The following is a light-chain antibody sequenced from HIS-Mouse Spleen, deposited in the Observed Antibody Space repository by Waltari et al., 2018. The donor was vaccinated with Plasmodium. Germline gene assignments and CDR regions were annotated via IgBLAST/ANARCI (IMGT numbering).Light chain of an antibody. CDR2: QDS. Sequence: SYELTQPPSVSVSPGQTASITCSGHKLGDKYACWYQQKPGQFPVLVIYQDSKRPSGIPERFSGSNSGNTATLTISGTQAMDEADYYCQAWDSSTVVFGGGTKLTVL. J-gene: IGLJ2*01. CDR1: KLGDKY. CDR3: QAWDSSTVV. V-gene: IGLV3-1*01.